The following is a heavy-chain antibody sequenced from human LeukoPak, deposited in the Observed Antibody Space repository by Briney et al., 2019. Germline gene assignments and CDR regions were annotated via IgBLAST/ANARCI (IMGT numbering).Heavy chain of an antibody. CDR3: ARPYSGYDFSYYYGMDV. J-gene: IGHJ6*02. V-gene: IGHV3-66*04. CDR2: IYSGGST. D-gene: IGHD5-12*01. Sequence: GGSLRLSCAASGFTVSSNYMSWVRQAPGKGLEWVSVIYSGGSTYYADSVKGRFTISRDNSKNTLYLQMNSLRAEDTAVYYCARPYSGYDFSYYYGMDVWGQGTTVIVSS. CDR1: GFTVSSNY.